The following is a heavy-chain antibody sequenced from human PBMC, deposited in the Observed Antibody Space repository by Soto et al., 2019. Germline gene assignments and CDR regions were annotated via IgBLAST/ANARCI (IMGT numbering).Heavy chain of an antibody. Sequence: QLHLQESGPGLVKASETLSLTCTVSGGSISSSSYYWGWIRQPPGKGLEWIGSIYYSGSTYYNPSLKSRVTISVDTSKNQCSLKLSSVTAADTAVYYCARTVAVAGAYWYFDLWGRGTLVTVSS. D-gene: IGHD6-19*01. CDR1: GGSISSSSYY. J-gene: IGHJ2*01. CDR2: IYYSGST. V-gene: IGHV4-39*01. CDR3: ARTVAVAGAYWYFDL.